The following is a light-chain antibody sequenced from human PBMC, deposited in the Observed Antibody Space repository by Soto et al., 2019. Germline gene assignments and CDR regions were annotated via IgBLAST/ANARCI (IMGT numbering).Light chain of an antibody. J-gene: IGLJ1*01. CDR1: SSDVGGYKY. CDR3: CSYAGSYV. CDR2: DVS. V-gene: IGLV2-11*01. Sequence: SALTQPRSVSGSPGQSVTISCTGSSSDVGGYKYVSWYQQHPGKAPKLMIYDVSQRPSGVPDRFSGSTSGNAASLTISGLQAEDEADYYCCSYAGSYVFGTGTKGTVL.